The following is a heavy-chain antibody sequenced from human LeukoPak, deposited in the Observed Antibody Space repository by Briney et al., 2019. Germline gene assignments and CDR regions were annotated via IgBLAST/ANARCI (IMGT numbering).Heavy chain of an antibody. CDR2: XSTSGGTS. Sequence: RGSLRLSCAASGFTFSSYAMSWVRQAPGRGPEWVSSXSTSGGTSYYADSVKGRFTISRDNSKNTLSLQMSSLRDEDTAVYYCAKFPVSSSWYAPFDYWGQGTLVTVSS. CDR1: GFTFSSYA. CDR3: AKFPVSSSWYAPFDY. J-gene: IGHJ4*02. V-gene: IGHV3-23*01. D-gene: IGHD6-13*01.